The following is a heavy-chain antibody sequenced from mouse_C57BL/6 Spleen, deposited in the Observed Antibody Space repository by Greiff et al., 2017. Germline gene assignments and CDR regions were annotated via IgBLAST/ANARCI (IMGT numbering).Heavy chain of an antibody. Sequence: EVQLQQSGPELVKPGASVKISCKASGYTFTDYYMNWVKQSHGKSLEWIGDINPNNGGTSYNQKFKGKATLTVDKSSSTAYMELRSLTSEDSAVYYCATDGYYLWGQGTTLTVSS. J-gene: IGHJ2*01. CDR3: ATDGYYL. CDR2: INPNNGGT. V-gene: IGHV1-26*01. D-gene: IGHD2-3*01. CDR1: GYTFTDYY.